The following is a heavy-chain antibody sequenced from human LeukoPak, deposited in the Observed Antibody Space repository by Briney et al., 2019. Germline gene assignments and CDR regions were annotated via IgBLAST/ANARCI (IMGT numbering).Heavy chain of an antibody. Sequence: GASVKVSCKASGYTFTSYGISWVRQAPGQGLEWMGWISAYNGNTNYAQKLQGRVTMTTDTSTSTAYLELRSLRSDDTAVYYCARFGEFHYENWFDPWGQGTLVTVSS. D-gene: IGHD3-10*01. J-gene: IGHJ5*02. CDR2: ISAYNGNT. CDR1: GYTFTSYG. CDR3: ARFGEFHYENWFDP. V-gene: IGHV1-18*01.